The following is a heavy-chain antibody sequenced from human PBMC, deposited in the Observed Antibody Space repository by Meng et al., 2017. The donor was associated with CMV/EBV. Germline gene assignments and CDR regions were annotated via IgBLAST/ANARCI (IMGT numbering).Heavy chain of an antibody. J-gene: IGHJ6*02. CDR1: GFTFSSYS. Sequence: AGSLRLSCAASGFTFSSYSMNWVRHAPGKGLEWVSSISSSSSYIYYADSVKGRFTITRDNAKNSLYLQMNSLRAEDTAVYYCARESENPYSGYYYYYGMDVWGQGTTVTVSS. CDR2: ISSSSSYI. V-gene: IGHV3-21*01. CDR3: ARESENPYSGYYYYYGMDV. D-gene: IGHD2-15*01.